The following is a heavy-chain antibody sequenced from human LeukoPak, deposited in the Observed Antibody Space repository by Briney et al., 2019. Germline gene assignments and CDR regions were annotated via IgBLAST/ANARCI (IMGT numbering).Heavy chain of an antibody. CDR1: GFTFSTYA. CDR2: LSGSGGTT. J-gene: IGHJ6*02. Sequence: GGSLRLSCAASGFTFSTYAMSWIRQAPGKGLEWVSALSGSGGTTYYADSVKGRFTISRDSSKNTLYLQMNSLRAEDTAVHYCAKVLRYFDWSPHYYYGMDVWGQGTTVTVSS. CDR3: AKVLRYFDWSPHYYYGMDV. D-gene: IGHD3-9*01. V-gene: IGHV3-23*01.